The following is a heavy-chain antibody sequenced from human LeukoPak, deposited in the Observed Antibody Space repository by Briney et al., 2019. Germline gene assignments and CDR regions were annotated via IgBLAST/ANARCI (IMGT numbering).Heavy chain of an antibody. CDR1: GFTVSSDY. J-gene: IGHJ4*02. CDR2: IYGGGST. Sequence: GGSLRLSCAASGFTVSSDYMSWVRQAPGKGLEWVSVIYGGGSTYYADSVKGRFTISRDNSKNTLYLQMNSLRAEDTAVYYCARGYDFWSGYRRGHYFDYWGQGTLVTVSS. CDR3: ARGYDFWSGYRRGHYFDY. D-gene: IGHD3-3*01. V-gene: IGHV3-66*01.